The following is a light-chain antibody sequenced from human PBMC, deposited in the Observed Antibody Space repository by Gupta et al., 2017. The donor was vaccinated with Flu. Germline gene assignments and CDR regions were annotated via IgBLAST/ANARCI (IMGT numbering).Light chain of an antibody. CDR2: GAS. J-gene: IGKJ5*01. V-gene: IGKV3-15*01. Sequence: EIVLTQSPATLSVSPGDSATLSCRASQSVSSNLAWFQQKPGQAPRLLIYGASSRATGSPARFSGSGSGTEFTLTITSLQSEDFAVYYCQHDSNWPITFGQGTPLEIK. CDR1: QSVSSN. CDR3: QHDSNWPIT.